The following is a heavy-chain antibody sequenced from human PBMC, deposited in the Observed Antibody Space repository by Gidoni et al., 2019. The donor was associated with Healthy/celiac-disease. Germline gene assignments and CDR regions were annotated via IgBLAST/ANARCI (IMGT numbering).Heavy chain of an antibody. D-gene: IGHD6-13*01. CDR2: IIPIFDTA. CDR1: GGTFSSYA. V-gene: IGHV1-69*01. Sequence: QVQLVQSGAEVKKPGSSVKVSCKASGGTFSSYAISWVRQAPGQGLEWMGGIIPIFDTANYAQKFQGRVTITADESTSTAYMELSSLRSEDTAVYYCARDESRIAAAPYYYYGMDVWGQGTTVTVSS. J-gene: IGHJ6*02. CDR3: ARDESRIAAAPYYYYGMDV.